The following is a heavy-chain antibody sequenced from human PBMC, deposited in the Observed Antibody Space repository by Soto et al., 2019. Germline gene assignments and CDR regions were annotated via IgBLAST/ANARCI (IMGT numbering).Heavy chain of an antibody. CDR2: FDPEDGET. V-gene: IGHV1-24*01. J-gene: IGHJ6*02. D-gene: IGHD6-6*01. CDR1: GYTLTELS. Sequence: VASVKVSCKVSGYTLTELSMHWVRQAPGKGLEWMGGFDPEDGETIYAQKFQGRVTMTEDTSTDTAYMELSSLRSEATAVYYCATDEYSSSGYYYGMDVWGQGTTVTVSS. CDR3: ATDEYSSSGYYYGMDV.